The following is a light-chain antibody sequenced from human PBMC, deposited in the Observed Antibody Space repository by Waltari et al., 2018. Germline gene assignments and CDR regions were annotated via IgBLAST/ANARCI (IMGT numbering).Light chain of an antibody. J-gene: IGLJ2*01. CDR1: PVGPKY. Sequence: SYGLAQAPSVSVSPGQTAIIPCPGDPVGPKYLSWYQQRPGQSPTLLIFQDNIRPSGIPERFSASNSQSPATLTITGAQPMDEADYFCQAWDSTTVVFGGGTKLTVL. CDR3: QAWDSTTVV. V-gene: IGLV3-1*01. CDR2: QDN.